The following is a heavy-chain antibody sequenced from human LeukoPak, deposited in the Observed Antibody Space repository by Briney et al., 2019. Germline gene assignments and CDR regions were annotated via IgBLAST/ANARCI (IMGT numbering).Heavy chain of an antibody. J-gene: IGHJ5*02. D-gene: IGHD4-17*01. CDR3: ARVHGDYLSNWFDP. CDR2: IIPIFGTA. Sequence: GASVKVSCKASGGTFSSYAISWVRQAPGQGLEWMGGIIPIFGTANYAQKFQGRVTITADESTSTAYMELSSLRSEDTAVYYCARVHGDYLSNWFDPWGQGTLVTVSS. V-gene: IGHV1-69*01. CDR1: GGTFSSYA.